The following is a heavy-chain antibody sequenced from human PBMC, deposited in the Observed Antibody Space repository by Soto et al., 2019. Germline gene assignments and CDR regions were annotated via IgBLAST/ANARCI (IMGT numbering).Heavy chain of an antibody. J-gene: IGHJ5*02. CDR1: GGSISSSSYY. CDR3: ARLHCDSPNCVPLDP. V-gene: IGHV4-39*01. CDR2: IYYSGNT. Sequence: PSETLSLTCTVSGGSISSSSYYWGWIRQPPGKGLEWIGSIYYSGNTYYNPSLKSRVTISVDTAKNQFSLKLSSVTAADTAVYYCARLHCDSPNCVPLDPWGQGTLVTVSS. D-gene: IGHD2-2*01.